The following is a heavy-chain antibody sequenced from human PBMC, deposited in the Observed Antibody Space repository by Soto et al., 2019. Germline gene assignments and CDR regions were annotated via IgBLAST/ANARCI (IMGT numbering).Heavy chain of an antibody. V-gene: IGHV4-39*01. CDR1: GGSISSSSYY. D-gene: IGHD6-13*01. Sequence: ETLSITCTVSGGSISSSSYYWGWIRQPPGKGLEWIGSIYYSGSTYYNPSLKSRVTISVDTSKNQFSLKLSSVTAADTAVYYCARDSIAAAGTRGWFDPWGQGTLVTVSS. J-gene: IGHJ5*02. CDR2: IYYSGST. CDR3: ARDSIAAAGTRGWFDP.